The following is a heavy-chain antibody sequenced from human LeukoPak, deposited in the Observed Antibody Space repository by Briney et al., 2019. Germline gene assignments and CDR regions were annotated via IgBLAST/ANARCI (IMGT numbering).Heavy chain of an antibody. CDR2: IYSSATT. V-gene: IGHV4-4*07. D-gene: IGHD2-8*02. J-gene: IGHJ3*02. CDR3: ARGLYCTATVCGGGDAFDI. CDR1: GGSISTYY. Sequence: SETLSLTCSVSGGSISTYYWSWLRQPAGKGLEWIGRIYSSATTNLNPSLKSRVTLSIDASKKQVSLRLSSVTAADTAVYYCARGLYCTATVCGGGDAFDIWGQGTVVIVSS.